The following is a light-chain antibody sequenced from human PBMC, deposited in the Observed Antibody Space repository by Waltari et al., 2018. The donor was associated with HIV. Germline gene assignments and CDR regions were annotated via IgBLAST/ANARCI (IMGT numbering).Light chain of an antibody. J-gene: IGKJ1*01. CDR1: QSISSW. CDR2: QAS. Sequence: DIQMTQSLSTLSASVGDRVTITCRASQSISSWLAWYQQKPGKAPKVLIYQASTLESGVPSRFSGSGSGTEFTLTINSLQPEDFATYYCQQSYNSPMWTFGQGTKVEIK. V-gene: IGKV1-5*03. CDR3: QQSYNSPMWT.